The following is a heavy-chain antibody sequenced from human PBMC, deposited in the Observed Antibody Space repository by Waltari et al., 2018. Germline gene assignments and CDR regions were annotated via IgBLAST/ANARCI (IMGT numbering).Heavy chain of an antibody. CDR3: ARHLQTTVTIVMY. D-gene: IGHD4-4*01. CDR1: GYSISSGYY. CDR2: IYHSGCT. Sequence: QVQLQESGPGLVKPSETLSLTCAVSGYSISSGYYWGWIRQPPGKGLEWIGSIYHSGCTYYNPSLKSRVTISVDTSKNQFSLKLSSVTAADTAVYYCARHLQTTVTIVMYWGQGTLVTVSS. J-gene: IGHJ4*02. V-gene: IGHV4-38-2*01.